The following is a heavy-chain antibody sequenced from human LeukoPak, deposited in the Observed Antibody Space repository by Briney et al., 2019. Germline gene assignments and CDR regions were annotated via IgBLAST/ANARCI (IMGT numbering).Heavy chain of an antibody. CDR3: AREGNFYDFWSGYYRAHAFDI. CDR1: GYTFTGYY. V-gene: IGHV1-2*02. D-gene: IGHD3-3*01. J-gene: IGHJ3*02. CDR2: INPNSGGT. Sequence: GASVKVSCKASGYTFTGYYMHWVRQAPGQGLEWMGWINPNSGGTNYAQKFQGRVTITRDTSISTAYMELSRLRSDDTAVYYCAREGNFYDFWSGYYRAHAFDIWGQGTMVTVSS.